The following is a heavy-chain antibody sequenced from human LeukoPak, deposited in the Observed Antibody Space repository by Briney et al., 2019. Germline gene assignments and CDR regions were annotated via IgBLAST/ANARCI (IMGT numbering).Heavy chain of an antibody. Sequence: ASVKVSCKASGYTFIDYCIHWVRQAPGQGLEWMGRINPNSGGTNYAQKFQGRVTMTSDTSISTAYMELSRLRSDGTAVYYCASEYNWNDPAYYYYMDVWGKGTTVTVSS. CDR2: INPNSGGT. D-gene: IGHD1-20*01. J-gene: IGHJ6*03. V-gene: IGHV1-2*06. CDR3: ASEYNWNDPAYYYYMDV. CDR1: GYTFIDYC.